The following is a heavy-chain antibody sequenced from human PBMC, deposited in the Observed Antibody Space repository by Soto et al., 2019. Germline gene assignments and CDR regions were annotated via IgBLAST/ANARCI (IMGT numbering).Heavy chain of an antibody. CDR1: GYSFTSYW. D-gene: IGHD3-10*01. V-gene: IGHV5-51*01. CDR2: IYPGDSDT. J-gene: IGHJ6*02. Sequence: GESLKISCKGSGYSFTSYWIGWVRQMPGKGLEWMGIIYPGDSDTRYSPSFQGQVTISADKSISTAYLQWSSLKASDTAMYYFASSLYGSGSYLYYYGMDVWGQGTTVTVSS. CDR3: ASSLYGSGSYLYYYGMDV.